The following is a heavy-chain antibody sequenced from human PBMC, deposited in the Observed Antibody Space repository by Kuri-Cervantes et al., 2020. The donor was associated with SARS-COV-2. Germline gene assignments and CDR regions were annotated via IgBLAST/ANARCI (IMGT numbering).Heavy chain of an antibody. V-gene: IGHV3-21*01. CDR2: ISSGSDYI. CDR3: TRDRGYCSGGGCYSTGFSFDY. Sequence: GESLKISCVASGFRFSNYTLNWVRQAPGKGLEWVSTISSGSDYIHYGDSVKGRFTISRDNAENSLYLQMNSLRVGDTAVYYCTRDRGYCSGGGCYSTGFSFDYWGQGALVTVSS. J-gene: IGHJ4*02. CDR1: GFRFSNYT. D-gene: IGHD2-15*01.